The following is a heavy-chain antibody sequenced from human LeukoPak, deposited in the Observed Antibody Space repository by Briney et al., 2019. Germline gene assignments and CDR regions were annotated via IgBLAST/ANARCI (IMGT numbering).Heavy chain of an antibody. CDR3: AREGWFGELTS. J-gene: IGHJ5*02. CDR1: GGSISSGSYY. Sequence: SETLSLTCTVSGGSISSGSYYWSWIRQPAGKGLEWIGRIYTSGSTNYNPSLKSRVTISVDTSKNQFSLKLSSVTAADTAVYYCAREGWFGELTSWGQGTLVTVSS. D-gene: IGHD3-10*01. CDR2: IYTSGST. V-gene: IGHV4-61*02.